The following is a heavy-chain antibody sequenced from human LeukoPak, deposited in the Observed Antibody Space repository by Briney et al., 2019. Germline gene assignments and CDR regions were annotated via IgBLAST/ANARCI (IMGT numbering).Heavy chain of an antibody. CDR3: ARDRETLPDILYGLDV. CDR2: INPNSGGT. V-gene: IGHV1-2*02. Sequence: GASVTVSCKASGYTFTGYYMHWVRQAPGQGLEWMGWINPNSGGTYYAQKFQGRVTMTRHTSISTAYMELSRLRSDDTAVYYCARDRETLPDILYGLDVWGQGTTVTVSS. CDR1: GYTFTGYY. D-gene: IGHD3-9*01. J-gene: IGHJ6*02.